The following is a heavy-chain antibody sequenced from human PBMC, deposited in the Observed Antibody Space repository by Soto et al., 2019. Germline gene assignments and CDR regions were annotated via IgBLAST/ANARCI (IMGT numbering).Heavy chain of an antibody. CDR2: TYYRSKWYY. CDR3: ARGEQYSGRIFDY. V-gene: IGHV6-1*01. CDR1: GDSVSSNSAG. D-gene: IGHD1-26*01. Sequence: QSLSLTCAITGDSVSSNSAGWSWVRQSPSRGLEWLGRTYYRSKWYYEYAVSVRGRITINPDTSKNQYSLQLNSVTPEDTAVYFCARGEQYSGRIFDYWGQGTLVTVSS. J-gene: IGHJ4*01.